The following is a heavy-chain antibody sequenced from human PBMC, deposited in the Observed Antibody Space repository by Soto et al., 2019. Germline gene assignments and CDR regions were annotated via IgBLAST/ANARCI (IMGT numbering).Heavy chain of an antibody. CDR2: IRSNAYGGTT. CDR3: TREVLLWFGELLIDY. V-gene: IGHV3-49*04. J-gene: IGHJ4*02. D-gene: IGHD3-10*01. Sequence: GGSLRLSCRASGFTFGDYAMSWVRQAPGKGLEWVGFIRSNAYGGTTEYAASVKGRFTISRDDSKSIAYLQMNSLKTEDTAVYYCTREVLLWFGELLIDYWGQGTLVTVSS. CDR1: GFTFGDYA.